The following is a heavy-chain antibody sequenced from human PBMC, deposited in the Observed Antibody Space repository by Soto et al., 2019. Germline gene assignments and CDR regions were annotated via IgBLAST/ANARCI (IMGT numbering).Heavy chain of an antibody. Sequence: QITLKESGPTLVKPTQTLTLTCTFSGFSLDTSGVALGWIRQPPGKGLEWLSVIYWDDDKRSSPSLRTRLTITKDNTKSRVVLTMTNMDPVATATYYCAHRHRDSGGLFAYWGQGTPVTVSS. CDR3: AHRHRDSGGLFAY. CDR1: GFSLDTSGVA. V-gene: IGHV2-5*02. J-gene: IGHJ4*02. CDR2: IYWDDDK. D-gene: IGHD3-10*01.